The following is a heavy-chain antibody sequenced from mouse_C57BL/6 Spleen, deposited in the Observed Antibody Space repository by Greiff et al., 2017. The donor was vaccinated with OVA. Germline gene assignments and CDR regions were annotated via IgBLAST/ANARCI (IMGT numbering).Heavy chain of an antibody. CDR3: TRGRDYDAWFAY. Sequence: QVQLQQSGAELVRPGASVTLSCKASGYTFTDYEMHWVKQTPVHGLEWIGAIDPETGGTAYNQKFKGKAILTADKSSSTAYMELRSLTSEDSAVYYCTRGRDYDAWFAYWGQGTLVTVSA. CDR2: IDPETGGT. D-gene: IGHD2-4*01. J-gene: IGHJ3*01. CDR1: GYTFTDYE. V-gene: IGHV1-15*01.